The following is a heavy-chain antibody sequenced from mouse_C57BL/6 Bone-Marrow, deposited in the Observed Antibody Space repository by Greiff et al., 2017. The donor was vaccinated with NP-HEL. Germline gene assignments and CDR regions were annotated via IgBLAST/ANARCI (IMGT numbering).Heavy chain of an antibody. CDR1: GYTFTDYN. Sequence: EVQLQQSGPELMKPGASVKIPCKASGYTFTDYNMDWVKQSHGKSLEWIGDINPNNGGTIYNQKFKGKATLTVDKSSSTAYMELRSLTSEDTAVYYCARCYDGYYGFAYWGQGTLVTVSA. D-gene: IGHD2-3*01. CDR3: ARCYDGYYGFAY. J-gene: IGHJ3*01. V-gene: IGHV1-18*01. CDR2: INPNNGGT.